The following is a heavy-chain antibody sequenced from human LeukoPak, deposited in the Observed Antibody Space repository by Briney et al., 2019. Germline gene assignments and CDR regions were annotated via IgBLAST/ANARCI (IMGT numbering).Heavy chain of an antibody. CDR1: GLTFNSYW. V-gene: IGHV3-74*03. CDR3: ARGPMTYCSITSCYSNY. J-gene: IGHJ4*02. D-gene: IGHD2-2*01. CDR2: INGDASNT. Sequence: GGSLRLSCAASGLTFNSYWMHWVRQVAGKGLVWVARINGDASNTTYADSVKGRFTISRDNAKNTLYLQMNSLRAEDTAVYYCARGPMTYCSITSCYSNYWGQGTLVTVSS.